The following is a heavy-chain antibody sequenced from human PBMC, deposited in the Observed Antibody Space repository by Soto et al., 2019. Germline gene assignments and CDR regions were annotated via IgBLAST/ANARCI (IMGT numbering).Heavy chain of an antibody. Sequence: SETLSLTCTVSGGSISSYYWSWIRQPPGKGLEWIGYIYYSGSTNYNPSLKSRVTISVDTSKNQFSLKLSPVTVADTAVYYCARGLWFGEQMTKGGWFDPWGQGTLVTVSS. J-gene: IGHJ5*02. V-gene: IGHV4-59*01. CDR1: GGSISSYY. D-gene: IGHD3-10*01. CDR3: ARGLWFGEQMTKGGWFDP. CDR2: IYYSGST.